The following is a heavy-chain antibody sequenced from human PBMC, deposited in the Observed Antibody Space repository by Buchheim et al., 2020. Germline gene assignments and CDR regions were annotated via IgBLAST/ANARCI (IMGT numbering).Heavy chain of an antibody. CDR3: ASPYTMVQGVIDPYYYYGMDV. CDR1: GFTFSSYA. Sequence: QVQLVESGGGVVQPGRSLRLSCAASGFTFSSYAMHWVRQAPGKGLEWVAVISYDGSNKYYADSVKGRFTISRDNSKNSLYLQMNSLRAEDTAVYYCASPYTMVQGVIDPYYYYGMDVWGQGTT. D-gene: IGHD3-10*01. J-gene: IGHJ6*02. V-gene: IGHV3-30-3*01. CDR2: ISYDGSNK.